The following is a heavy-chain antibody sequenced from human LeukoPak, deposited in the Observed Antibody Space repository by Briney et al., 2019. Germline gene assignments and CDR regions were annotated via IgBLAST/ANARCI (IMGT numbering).Heavy chain of an antibody. CDR1: GYAGTSCD. J-gene: IGHJ6*03. CDR3: ARGHMDGYSSGCRGFYYYSYTDV. D-gene: IGHD6-19*01. V-gene: IGHV1-8*02. CDR2: RNANSGNT. Sequence: ASVKVSCKASGYAGTSCDINCLRQATGQGLEWMGWRNANSGNTGYAQKFQGRVTMTRNTSISTAYMELRSLRSEDTAVYYRARGHMDGYSSGCRGFYYYSYTDVWGKATTVTVSS.